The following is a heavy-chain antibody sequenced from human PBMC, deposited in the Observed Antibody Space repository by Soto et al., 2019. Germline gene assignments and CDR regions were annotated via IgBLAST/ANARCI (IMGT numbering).Heavy chain of an antibody. V-gene: IGHV1-18*04. D-gene: IGHD2-15*01. J-gene: IGHJ4*02. CDR1: GYTFTNYG. CDR3: ARSCSGGSCHSAY. CDR2: ISPFTGDT. Sequence: AAVKASCKASGYTFTNYGINWVRQAPGQGLEWMGWISPFTGDTHYTQSLQGRVTMTTDTSTSTAYMELRSLRSADTAVYYCARSCSGGSCHSAYWGQGTLVTVSS.